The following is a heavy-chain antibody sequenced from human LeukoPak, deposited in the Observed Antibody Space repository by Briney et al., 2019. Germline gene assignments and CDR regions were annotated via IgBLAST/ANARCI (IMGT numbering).Heavy chain of an antibody. CDR2: INHSRST. Sequence: SETLSLTCAVYGGSFSGYYWSWIRQPPGKGLEWIGEINHSRSTNYNPSLKSRVTISVDTPKNQFSLKLSSVTAADTAVYYCARRVGFGRIVVVPAAIDYWGQGTLVTVSS. J-gene: IGHJ4*02. CDR1: GGSFSGYY. D-gene: IGHD2-2*01. CDR3: ARRVGFGRIVVVPAAIDY. V-gene: IGHV4-34*01.